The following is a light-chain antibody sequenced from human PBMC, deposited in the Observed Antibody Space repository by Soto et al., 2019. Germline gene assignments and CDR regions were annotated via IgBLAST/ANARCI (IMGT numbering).Light chain of an antibody. CDR3: SSYTSGTTLYV. CDR2: ASS. CDR1: SSNIGAGSD. Sequence: QSVLTQPPSVSGAPGQRVTISCTGSSSNIGAGSDVHWYQQLPGEAPRLMIYASSNRPSGVSHRFSGSRSGNTASLTISGLQAEDEADYYCSSYTSGTTLYVFGTGTKLTVL. J-gene: IGLJ1*01. V-gene: IGLV1-40*01.